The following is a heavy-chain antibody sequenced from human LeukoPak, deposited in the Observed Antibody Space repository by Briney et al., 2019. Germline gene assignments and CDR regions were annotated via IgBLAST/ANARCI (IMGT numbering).Heavy chain of an antibody. CDR2: ISGSGGST. CDR3: AKAVVGSSWYFFDY. V-gene: IGHV3-23*01. Sequence: GGSLRLSCAASGFTISSYGMSWVRQAPGKGLEWVSAISGSGGSTYYADSVKGRFTISRDNSKNTLYLQVHSLRAEDTAVYYCAKAVVGSSWYFFDYWGQGTLVTVSS. D-gene: IGHD6-13*01. CDR1: GFTISSYG. J-gene: IGHJ4*02.